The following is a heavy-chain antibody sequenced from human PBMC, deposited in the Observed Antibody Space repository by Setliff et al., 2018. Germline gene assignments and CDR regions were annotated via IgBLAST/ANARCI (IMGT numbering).Heavy chain of an antibody. Sequence: PSETLSLTCTVSGDSISSRRSYWGWFRQPAGKGLEWIGQIYTSWSTNYNPSLKSRVTISLDTSKNQFSLSLSSVTAADTAVYYCVREGYSEYFQDWGRGTLVTVSS. CDR2: IYTSWST. CDR1: GDSISSRRSY. CDR3: VREGYSEYFQD. D-gene: IGHD1-1*01. V-gene: IGHV4-61*09. J-gene: IGHJ1*01.